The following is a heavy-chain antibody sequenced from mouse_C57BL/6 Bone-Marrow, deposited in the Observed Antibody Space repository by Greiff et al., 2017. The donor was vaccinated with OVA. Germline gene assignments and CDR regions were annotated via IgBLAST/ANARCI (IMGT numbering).Heavy chain of an antibody. CDR1: GFTFSDYG. D-gene: IGHD1-1*01. CDR2: ISSGSSTI. J-gene: IGHJ4*01. CDR3: ARPGNYGSSYAMDY. Sequence: EVQGVESGGGLVKPGGSLKLSCAASGFTFSDYGMHWVRQAPEKGLEWVAYISSGSSTIYYADTVKGRFTISRDNAKNTLFQQLTSLRSEDTAMYYCARPGNYGSSYAMDYWGQGTSVTVSS. V-gene: IGHV5-17*01.